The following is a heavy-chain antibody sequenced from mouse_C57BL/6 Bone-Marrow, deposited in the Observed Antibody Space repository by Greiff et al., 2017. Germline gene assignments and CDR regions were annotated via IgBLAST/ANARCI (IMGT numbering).Heavy chain of an antibody. V-gene: IGHV1-72*01. Sequence: QVQLQQPGAELVKPGASVKLSCKASGYTFTSYWMHWVKPRPGRGLEWLGRIDPNSGGTKYNEQFKSTATLSVDKPSNTDCMQLRSLTSADSAVYYCARWGDYDGDYYSMDYWGQGPSVTVSS. CDR3: ARWGDYDGDYYSMDY. CDR2: IDPNSGGT. CDR1: GYTFTSYW. J-gene: IGHJ4*01. D-gene: IGHD2-4*01.